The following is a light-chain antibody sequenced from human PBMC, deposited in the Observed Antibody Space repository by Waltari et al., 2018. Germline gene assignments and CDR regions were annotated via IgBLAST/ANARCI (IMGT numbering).Light chain of an antibody. V-gene: IGKV3-20*01. J-gene: IGKJ2*01. CDR1: QSVHSNF. CDR2: ATS. CDR3: QQYDSSLLVYT. Sequence: ETVLTQSPGTLSLSPGERATLSCRASQSVHSNFCAWYQQKPGQAPSLLIYATSNRATGVPGRFSGSGSGTDFTLTITRLEPEDFAVYYCQQYDSSLLVYTFGQGTRLEIK.